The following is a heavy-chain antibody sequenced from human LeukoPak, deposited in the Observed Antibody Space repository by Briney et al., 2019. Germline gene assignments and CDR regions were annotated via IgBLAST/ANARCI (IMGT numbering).Heavy chain of an antibody. J-gene: IGHJ4*02. D-gene: IGHD4-23*01. CDR1: GGSISSYY. V-gene: IGHV4-59*12. CDR3: ARGGGGNSVPY. Sequence: PSETLSLTCTVSGGSISSYYWSWIRQPPGKGLEWIGYIYYSGRTNYNPSLKSRVTISVDTSKNQFSLKLSSVTAADTAVYYCARGGGGNSVPYWGQGTLVTVSS. CDR2: IYYSGRT.